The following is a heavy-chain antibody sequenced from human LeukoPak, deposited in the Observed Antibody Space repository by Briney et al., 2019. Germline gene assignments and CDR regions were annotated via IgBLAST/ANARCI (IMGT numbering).Heavy chain of an antibody. V-gene: IGHV4-38-2*02. Sequence: SETLSLTCSVSFPVTNGFHWAWIRQPPGKGLEFMGYVHHSGTTYYNPSLNSRATMSVGASKYQFSLRLTSVTAADTAVYFCAKGIPFDFWGQGRLVTVSS. CDR3: AKGIPFDF. CDR1: FPVTNGFH. CDR2: VHHSGTT. J-gene: IGHJ4*02. D-gene: IGHD2-2*02.